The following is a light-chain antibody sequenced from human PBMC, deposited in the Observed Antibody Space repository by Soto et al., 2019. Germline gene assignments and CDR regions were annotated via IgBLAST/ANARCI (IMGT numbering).Light chain of an antibody. CDR2: DVS. Sequence: QSALTQPASVSGSPGQSITFSCTGTSNDIGGYNYVSWYQQHPGKAPKLMIFDVSNRPSGVSYRFSGSKSGNTASLTISGLQAEDEDDYYCSSYTRSSTLRFGGGTNLTVL. CDR1: SNDIGGYNY. CDR3: SSYTRSSTLR. V-gene: IGLV2-14*01. J-gene: IGLJ2*01.